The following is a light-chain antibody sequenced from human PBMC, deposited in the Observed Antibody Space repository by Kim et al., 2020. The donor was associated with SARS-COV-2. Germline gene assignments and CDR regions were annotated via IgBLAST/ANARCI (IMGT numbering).Light chain of an antibody. CDR2: GNS. Sequence: PGQRVTISCTGSSSNIGAGHDVHWYQQLPGTAPKLLIYGNSNRPSGVPDRFSGSKSGTSASLAITGLQAEDEADYYCQSYDSSLSVFGGGTQLTVL. J-gene: IGLJ3*02. CDR1: SSNIGAGHD. V-gene: IGLV1-40*01. CDR3: QSYDSSLSV.